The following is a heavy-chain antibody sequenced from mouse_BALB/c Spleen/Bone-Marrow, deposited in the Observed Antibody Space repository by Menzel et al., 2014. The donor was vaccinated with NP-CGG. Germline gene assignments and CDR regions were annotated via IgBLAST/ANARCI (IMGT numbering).Heavy chain of an antibody. CDR2: ISGGGSYT. CDR1: GFTFSNYG. CDR3: ARHAYYDQTEVSFVY. Sequence: EVMLVESGGGLVKSGGSLKLSRAASGFTFSNYGMSWVRQTPEKRLEWVATISGGGSYTFYSDSVKGRFTISRDNAKNNLYVQLSSLRSEDTAVYYCARHAYYDQTEVSFVYWGQGTLVTVSA. D-gene: IGHD2-4*01. J-gene: IGHJ3*01. V-gene: IGHV5-9-2*01.